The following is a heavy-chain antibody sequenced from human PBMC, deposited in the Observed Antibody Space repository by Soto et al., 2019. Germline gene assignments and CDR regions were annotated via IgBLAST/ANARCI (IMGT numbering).Heavy chain of an antibody. Sequence: LSLTCTVSGGSISSGDYYWSWIRQPPGKGPEWIGYIYYSGSTYYNPSLKSRVTISVDTSKNQFSLKLSSVTAADTAVYYCARDENVAMTFDYWGQGTLVTVSS. CDR1: GGSISSGDYY. D-gene: IGHD3-16*01. CDR2: IYYSGST. CDR3: ARDENVAMTFDY. J-gene: IGHJ4*02. V-gene: IGHV4-30-4*01.